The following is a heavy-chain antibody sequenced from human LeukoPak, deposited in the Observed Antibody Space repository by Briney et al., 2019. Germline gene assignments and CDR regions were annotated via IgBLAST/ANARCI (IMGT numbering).Heavy chain of an antibody. D-gene: IGHD6-19*01. CDR3: ASRYRSSGWYTDY. CDR1: GFTFSSYA. CDR2: ISYDGSNK. J-gene: IGHJ4*02. Sequence: PGGSLRLSCAASGFTFSSYAMHWVRQAPGKGLEWVAVISYDGSNKYYADSVKGRFTISRDNSKNTLYLQMNSLRAEDTAVYYCASRYRSSGWYTDYWGQGTLVTVSS. V-gene: IGHV3-30*04.